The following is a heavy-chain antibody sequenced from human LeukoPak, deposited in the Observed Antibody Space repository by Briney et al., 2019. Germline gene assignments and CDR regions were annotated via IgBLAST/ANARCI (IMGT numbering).Heavy chain of an antibody. Sequence: ASVKVSCKASGGTFSSYAISWVRQAPGQGLEWMGGIIPIFGTANYAQKFQGRVTITADGSTSTAYMELSSLRSEDTAVYYCARGSCSSTSCYTEDAFDIWGQGTMVTVSS. J-gene: IGHJ3*02. D-gene: IGHD2-2*02. CDR1: GGTFSSYA. V-gene: IGHV1-69*13. CDR3: ARGSCSSTSCYTEDAFDI. CDR2: IIPIFGTA.